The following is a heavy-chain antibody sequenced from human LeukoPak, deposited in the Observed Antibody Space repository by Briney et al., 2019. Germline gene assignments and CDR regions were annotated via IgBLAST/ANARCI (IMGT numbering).Heavy chain of an antibody. CDR2: IGGSGDTT. D-gene: IGHD2-21*01. J-gene: IGHJ4*02. V-gene: IGHV3-23*01. CDR3: AKFHIVVVNGYFDY. CDR1: GFTFSSYA. Sequence: GGSLRLSCAASGFTFSSYAMSWVRQAPGKGLEWVSAIGGSGDTTYYADSVKGRFTISRDYSKNTLYLQTNSLRAEDTAVYYCAKFHIVVVNGYFDYWGQGTLVTVSS.